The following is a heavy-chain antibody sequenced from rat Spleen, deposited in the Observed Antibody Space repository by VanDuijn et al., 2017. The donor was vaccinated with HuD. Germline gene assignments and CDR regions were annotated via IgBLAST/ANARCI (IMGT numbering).Heavy chain of an antibody. CDR3: ATYNSGYDWFAY. CDR2: IIYDGSST. CDR1: GFTFSDYA. D-gene: IGHD4-3*01. J-gene: IGHJ3*01. Sequence: EVQLVESGGGLVQPGNSLKLSCAASGFTFSDYAMAWVRQSPKQGLEWVATIIYDGSSTYYRDSVKGRFTISRDNAKSTLYLQMDNLRSEDTATYYCATYNSGYDWFAYWGQGTLVTVSS. V-gene: IGHV5S10*01.